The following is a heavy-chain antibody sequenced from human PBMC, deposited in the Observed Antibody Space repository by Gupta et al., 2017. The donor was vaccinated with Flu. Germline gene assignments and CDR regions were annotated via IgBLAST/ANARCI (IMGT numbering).Heavy chain of an antibody. CDR2: IYPDDSDT. Sequence: MPGNGLEWMGIIYPDDSDTRYSPSFQGQVTISADKSISTAYLQWSSLKASDTAMYYCARHPRMATMPKGGFDYWGQGTLVTVSS. J-gene: IGHJ4*02. CDR3: ARHPRMATMPKGGFDY. V-gene: IGHV5-51*01. D-gene: IGHD5-12*01.